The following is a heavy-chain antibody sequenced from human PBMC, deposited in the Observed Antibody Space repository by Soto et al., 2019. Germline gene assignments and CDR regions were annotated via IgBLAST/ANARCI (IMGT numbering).Heavy chain of an antibody. J-gene: IGHJ6*02. V-gene: IGHV3-23*01. CDR2: IVGSGGRT. CDR1: GFSFSTYA. Sequence: EVQLLESGGGLVQPGGSLRLSCAASGFSFSTYAMSWVRQAPGKGLEWVSAIVGSGGRTYYADSVKGRFTISRDIXXKALYLQMNSLRAEDTAVYYCAKGRGQYDCYAMDVWGQGTTVTVSS. CDR3: AKGRGQYDCYAMDV. D-gene: IGHD3-10*01.